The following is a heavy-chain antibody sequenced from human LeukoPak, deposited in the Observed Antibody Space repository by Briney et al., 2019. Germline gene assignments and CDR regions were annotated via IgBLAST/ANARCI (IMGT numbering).Heavy chain of an antibody. CDR3: ARPKNYYDGSGTSGY. D-gene: IGHD3-22*01. Sequence: TGGSLRLSCAASGFTFSTYWMHWVRQAPGQGLMWVSRINTDGSTTSYADSVKGRFTISRDNAKNTLYLQMNSLRAEDTAVYYCARPKNYYDGSGTSGYWGQGTLVTVSS. V-gene: IGHV3-74*01. J-gene: IGHJ4*02. CDR1: GFTFSTYW. CDR2: INTDGSTT.